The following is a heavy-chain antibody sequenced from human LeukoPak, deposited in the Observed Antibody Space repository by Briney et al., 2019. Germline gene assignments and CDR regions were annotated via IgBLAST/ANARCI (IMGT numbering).Heavy chain of an antibody. D-gene: IGHD3-22*01. V-gene: IGHV4-39*07. CDR1: GDPINDYF. CDR3: ARDMYYDSSGFDY. Sequence: SETLSLTCTISGDPINDYFWTWIRQPPGKGLEWIGSIYYSGSTYYNPSLKSRVTISVDTSKNQFSLKLSSVTAADTAVYYCARDMYYDSSGFDYWGQGTLVTVSS. CDR2: IYYSGST. J-gene: IGHJ4*02.